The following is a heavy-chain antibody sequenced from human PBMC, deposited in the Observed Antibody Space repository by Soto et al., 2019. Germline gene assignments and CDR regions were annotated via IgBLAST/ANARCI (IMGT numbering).Heavy chain of an antibody. CDR1: GFTFSSYA. CDR3: AKRSYSGSFHRDYGMDV. D-gene: IGHD1-26*01. J-gene: IGHJ6*02. Sequence: GGSLRLSCAASGFTFSSYAMSWVRQAPGKGLEWVSAISGSGGSTYYADSVKGRFTISRDNSKNTLYLQMNSLRAEDTAVYYCAKRSYSGSFHRDYGMDVWGQGTTVTVSS. CDR2: ISGSGGST. V-gene: IGHV3-23*01.